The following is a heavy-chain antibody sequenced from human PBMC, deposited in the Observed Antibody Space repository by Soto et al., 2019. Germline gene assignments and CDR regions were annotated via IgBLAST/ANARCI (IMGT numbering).Heavy chain of an antibody. CDR2: IYYSGST. D-gene: IGHD3-3*01. CDR3: ARHVPYDFWSYQAVQKYYYYMDV. J-gene: IGHJ6*03. Sequence: QVQLQESGPGLVKPSETLSLTCTVSGGSISSYYWSWIRQPPGKGLEWIGYIYYSGSTNYNPSLNSQATISVETSNNHFSLKLSSVTAADTAAYYCARHVPYDFWSYQAVQKYYYYMDVRGKGTTVTVSS. CDR1: GGSISSYY. V-gene: IGHV4-59*08.